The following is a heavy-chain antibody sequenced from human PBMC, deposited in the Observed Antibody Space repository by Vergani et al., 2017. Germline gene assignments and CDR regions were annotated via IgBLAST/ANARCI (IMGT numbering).Heavy chain of an antibody. D-gene: IGHD4-23*01. V-gene: IGHV3-30*03. J-gene: IGHJ4*02. CDR3: ARHKGGEQLRFDY. Sequence: QEQLVESGGGVVQPGRSLRLSCAASGFTFSSYGMHWVRQAPGKGLEWVAVISYDGSNKYYADSVKGRFTISRDNSKNTVYLQMNSLRAEDTAVYYCARHKGGEQLRFDYWGQGTLVTVSS. CDR1: GFTFSSYG. CDR2: ISYDGSNK.